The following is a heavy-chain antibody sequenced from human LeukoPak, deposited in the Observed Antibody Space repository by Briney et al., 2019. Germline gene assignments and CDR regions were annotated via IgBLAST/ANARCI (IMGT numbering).Heavy chain of an antibody. V-gene: IGHV4-34*01. Sequence: SETLSLTCAVYGGSFSGYYWSCIRAPPGEGVEGSWEINHSGSTNYTPSLKSRVTISADTSKNQFSLKLSSVTAADTAVYYCASILTKYYGMDVWGKGSTVTVSS. CDR2: INHSGST. D-gene: IGHD1-1*01. J-gene: IGHJ6*04. CDR3: ASILTKYYGMDV. CDR1: GGSFSGYY.